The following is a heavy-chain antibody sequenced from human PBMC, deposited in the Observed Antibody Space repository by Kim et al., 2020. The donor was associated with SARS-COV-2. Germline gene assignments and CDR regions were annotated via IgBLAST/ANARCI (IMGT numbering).Heavy chain of an antibody. V-gene: IGHV1-69*13. CDR2: IIPIFGTA. J-gene: IGHJ6*02. CDR1: GGTFSSYA. CDR3: ASQWPTSDYYYYGMDV. D-gene: IGHD6-19*01. Sequence: SVKVSCKASGGTFSSYAISWVRQAPGQGLEWMGGIIPIFGTANYAQKFQGRVTITADESTSTAYMELSSLRSEDTAVYYCASQWPTSDYYYYGMDVWGQGTTVTVSS.